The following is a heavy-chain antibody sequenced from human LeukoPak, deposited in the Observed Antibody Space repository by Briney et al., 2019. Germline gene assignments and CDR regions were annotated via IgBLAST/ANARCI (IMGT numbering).Heavy chain of an antibody. CDR2: IYDSGRT. CDR3: ARALQPGVYAFDI. CDR1: GVSISSYY. Sequence: SETLSLTCTVSGVSISSYYWTWVREPPGGGVERRGYIYDSGRTNYNTSLKSRVTISVDTSKIQFSLKLSSVTAADTAVYYCARALQPGVYAFDIWGQGTMVTVSS. J-gene: IGHJ3*02. V-gene: IGHV4-59*03.